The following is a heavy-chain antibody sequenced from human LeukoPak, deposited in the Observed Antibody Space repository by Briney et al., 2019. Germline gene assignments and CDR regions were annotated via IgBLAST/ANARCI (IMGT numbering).Heavy chain of an antibody. J-gene: IGHJ4*02. CDR2: ISYDGSNK. V-gene: IGHV3-30*04. CDR3: AGSSSWYRGYFDY. CDR1: GFKFRNYA. D-gene: IGHD6-13*01. Sequence: GGSLRLSCAASGFKFRNYAMSWVRQAPGKGLEWVAVISYDGSNKYYADSVKGRFTISRDNSKNTLYLQMNSLRAEDTAVYYCAGSSSWYRGYFDYWGQGTLVTVSS.